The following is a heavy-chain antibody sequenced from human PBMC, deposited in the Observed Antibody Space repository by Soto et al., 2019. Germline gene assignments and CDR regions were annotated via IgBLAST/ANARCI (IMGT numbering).Heavy chain of an antibody. Sequence: GGSLRFSCAASGFTFSSYAMSWVRQAPGKGLEWVAVISYDGSNKYYADSVKGRFTISRDTSKNTLYLQMTSLTADDTAGYYWAMRIWNYYYYGMDVWGHGTTVTVSS. CDR3: AMRIWNYYYYGMDV. D-gene: IGHD1-1*01. CDR2: ISYDGSNK. V-gene: IGHV3-30-3*01. J-gene: IGHJ6*02. CDR1: GFTFSSYA.